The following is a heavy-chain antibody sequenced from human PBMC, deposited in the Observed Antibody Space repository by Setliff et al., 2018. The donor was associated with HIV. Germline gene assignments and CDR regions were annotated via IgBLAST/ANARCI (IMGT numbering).Heavy chain of an antibody. V-gene: IGHV1-69*13. CDR2: IIPMFGTP. CDR3: ARGNTAMVYPYYYGMDV. CDR1: GYKFNIFG. Sequence: SVKVSCKTSGYKFNIFGVSWVRQAPGQGLEWMGGIIPMFGTPNYAQKFQGRVTITADESTGTAYMELSSLRSEDAAVYYCARGNTAMVYPYYYGMDVWGQGTTVTVSS. J-gene: IGHJ6*02. D-gene: IGHD5-18*01.